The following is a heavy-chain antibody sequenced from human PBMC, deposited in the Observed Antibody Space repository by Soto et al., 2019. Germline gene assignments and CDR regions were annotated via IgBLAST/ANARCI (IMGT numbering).Heavy chain of an antibody. Sequence: QVQLQESGPGLVKPSQTLSLTCTVSGGSISSGDYYWSWIRQPPGKGLEWIGYIYYSGSTYYNPSLKSRVTISVDTSKNQFSLKLSSVTAADTAVYYCARELRFLEQPQEGFDLWGRGTLVTVSS. CDR3: ARELRFLEQPQEGFDL. V-gene: IGHV4-30-4*01. D-gene: IGHD3-3*01. J-gene: IGHJ2*01. CDR2: IYYSGST. CDR1: GGSISSGDYY.